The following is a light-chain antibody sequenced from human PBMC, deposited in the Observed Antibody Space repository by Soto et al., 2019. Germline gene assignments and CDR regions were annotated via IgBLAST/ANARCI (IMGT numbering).Light chain of an antibody. Sequence: QSVLTQPPSVSGAPGQRVTLSCTGNTSNLGAGYDVHWYQQLPGAAPKLVIFGNRNRPSGVPDRFSGSKSGTSASLAISGLRSEDEADYYCAAWDDSLSGYVVFGGGTKLTVL. J-gene: IGLJ2*01. V-gene: IGLV1-40*01. CDR2: GNR. CDR1: TSNLGAGYD. CDR3: AAWDDSLSGYVV.